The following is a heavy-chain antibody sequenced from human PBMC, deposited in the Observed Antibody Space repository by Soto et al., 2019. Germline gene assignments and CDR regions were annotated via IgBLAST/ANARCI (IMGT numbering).Heavy chain of an antibody. D-gene: IGHD3-22*01. CDR2: IYYSGST. Sequence: SETLSLTCTVSGGSVNSYYWSWIRQPPGKGLEWVGFIYYSGSTNYNPSLKSRVTISVDTSKNQFSLKLSSVTAADTAVYYCARALVTDYNSRDYHYYFAMDVWGQGTSVTVSS. V-gene: IGHV4-59*02. CDR3: ARALVTDYNSRDYHYYFAMDV. J-gene: IGHJ6*02. CDR1: GGSVNSYY.